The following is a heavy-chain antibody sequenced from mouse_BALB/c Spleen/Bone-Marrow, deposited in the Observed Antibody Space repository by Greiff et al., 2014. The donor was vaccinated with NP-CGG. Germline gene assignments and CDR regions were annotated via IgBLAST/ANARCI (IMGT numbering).Heavy chain of an antibody. V-gene: IGHV5-4*02. J-gene: IGHJ4*01. D-gene: IGHD2-14*01. Sequence: EVQLVESGGGLVKPGGSLKLSCAASGFTFSDYYMYWVRQTPEKRLEWVATISDSGSYTYYPDSVKGRFTISRDIAKNNLYLQMSSLKSEDTAMYYCARDRGVQGYAMDYWGQGTSVTVAS. CDR3: ARDRGVQGYAMDY. CDR2: ISDSGSYT. CDR1: GFTFSDYY.